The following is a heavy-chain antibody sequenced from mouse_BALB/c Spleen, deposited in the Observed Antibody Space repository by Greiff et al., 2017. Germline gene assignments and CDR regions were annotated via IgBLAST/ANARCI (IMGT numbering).Heavy chain of an antibody. CDR2: IRAGGST. V-gene: IGHV2-9*02. CDR1: GFSLTSYG. Sequence: VKLMESGPGLVAPSQSLSITCTVSGFSLTSYGVHWVRQPPGKGLEWLGVIRAGGSTNYNSAIMSRLSISKDNSKRQVFLKMYSLQTDDTAMYYCARDEDYYGSRYYFDYWGQGTTLTVSS. J-gene: IGHJ2*01. D-gene: IGHD1-1*01. CDR3: ARDEDYYGSRYYFDY.